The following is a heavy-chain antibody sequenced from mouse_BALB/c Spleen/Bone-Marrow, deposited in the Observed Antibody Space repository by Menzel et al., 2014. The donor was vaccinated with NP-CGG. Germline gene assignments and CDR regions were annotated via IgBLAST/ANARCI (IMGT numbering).Heavy chain of an antibody. D-gene: IGHD2-3*01. CDR1: GYTFTSYW. V-gene: IGHV1S22*01. Sequence: LQQSGSELVRPGASVKLSCKASGYTFTSYWMHWVKQRHGQGLEWIGNIYPGSGSTNYDEKFKSKGTLTVDTSSSIAYMHLSSLTSEDSAVYYCTRGYYPYYYAMDYWGQGTSVTVSS. CDR2: IYPGSGST. CDR3: TRGYYPYYYAMDY. J-gene: IGHJ4*01.